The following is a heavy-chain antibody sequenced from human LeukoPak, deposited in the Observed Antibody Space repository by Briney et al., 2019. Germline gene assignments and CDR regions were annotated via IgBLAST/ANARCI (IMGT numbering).Heavy chain of an antibody. CDR2: INHSGGST. V-gene: IGHV1-46*01. D-gene: IGHD6-6*01. CDR3: ARDGVAARLNYYYYMDV. Sequence: ASVKVSCKASGYTFTSYYIHWVRQAPGQGLEWMGIINHSGGSTSYAQKFQGRVTMTRDTSTSTVYMELSSLRSEDTAMYCCARDGVAARLNYYYYMDVWGKGTTVTVSS. J-gene: IGHJ6*03. CDR1: GYTFTSYY.